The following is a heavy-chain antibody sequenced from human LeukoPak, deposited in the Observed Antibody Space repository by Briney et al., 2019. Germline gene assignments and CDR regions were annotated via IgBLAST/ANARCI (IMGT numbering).Heavy chain of an antibody. D-gene: IGHD6-13*01. CDR1: GFSFSSYA. CDR2: ISGNGANT. V-gene: IGHV3-64*01. CDR3: ARVGAAEGYAFDI. Sequence: PGGSLRLSCAASGFSFSSYAMHWVRQAPGKRLEYVSAISGNGANTYYANSVKGRFTISRDNSKNTLYLQMDSLRAEDMAVYYCARVGAAEGYAFDIWGQGTMVTVSS. J-gene: IGHJ3*02.